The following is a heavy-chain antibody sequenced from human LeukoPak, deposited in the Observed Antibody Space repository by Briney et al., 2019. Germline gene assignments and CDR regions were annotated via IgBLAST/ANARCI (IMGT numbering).Heavy chain of an antibody. D-gene: IGHD5-12*01. CDR1: GGSFSGYY. J-gene: IGHJ4*02. Sequence: SETLSLTCAVYGGSFSGYYWSWIRQPPGKGLEWIGEINHSGSTNYNPSLKSRVTISVDTSKNQFSLKLSSVIAADTAVYYCARGLIVATTNDYFDYWGQGTLVTVSS. CDR3: ARGLIVATTNDYFDY. CDR2: INHSGST. V-gene: IGHV4-34*01.